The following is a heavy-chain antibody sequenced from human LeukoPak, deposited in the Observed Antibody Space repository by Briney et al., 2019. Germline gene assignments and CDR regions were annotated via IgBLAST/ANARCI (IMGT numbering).Heavy chain of an antibody. Sequence: PSETLSLTCAVYGGSFSGYYWSWIRLPPGKGLEWIGEINHSGSTSYNPSLKSRVTISVDTSKNQFSLKLSSVTAADTAVYYCARGSDVTMITLDYWGQGTLVTVSS. CDR2: INHSGST. CDR1: GGSFSGYY. D-gene: IGHD3-22*01. V-gene: IGHV4-34*01. CDR3: ARGSDVTMITLDY. J-gene: IGHJ4*02.